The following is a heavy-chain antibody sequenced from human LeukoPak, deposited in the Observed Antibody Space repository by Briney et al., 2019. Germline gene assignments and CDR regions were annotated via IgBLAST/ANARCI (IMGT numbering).Heavy chain of an antibody. V-gene: IGHV3-7*01. J-gene: IGHJ6*02. CDR2: IKQDGSEK. D-gene: IGHD6-13*01. CDR1: GFTFSSYW. CDR3: ARDLTTYSSSPSMGYYGMDV. Sequence: WGSLRLSCAASGFTFSSYWMSWVRQAPGKGLEWVANIKQDGSEKYYVDSVKGRFTISRDNAKNSLYLQMNSLRAEDTAVYYCARDLTTYSSSPSMGYYGMDVWGQGTTVTVSS.